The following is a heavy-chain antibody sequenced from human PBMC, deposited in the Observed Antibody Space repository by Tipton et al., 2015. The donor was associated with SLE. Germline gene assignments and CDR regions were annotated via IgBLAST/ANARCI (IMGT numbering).Heavy chain of an antibody. D-gene: IGHD6-19*01. CDR3: AKSPGIAVAGFDY. J-gene: IGHJ4*02. CDR2: ISGSGGST. CDR1: GFTFSSYA. V-gene: IGHV3-23*01. Sequence: SLRLSCAASGFTFSSYAMSWVRQAPGKGLEWVSAISGSGGSTYYADSVKGRFTISRDNSKNTLYLQMNSLRAEDTAVYYCAKSPGIAVAGFDYWGQGTLVTVSS.